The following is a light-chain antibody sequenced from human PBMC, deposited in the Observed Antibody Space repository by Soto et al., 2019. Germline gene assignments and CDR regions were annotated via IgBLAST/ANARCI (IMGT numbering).Light chain of an antibody. Sequence: ETVMTQSPAALSVSPGERATISCRASQDVYNNLAWYQQKPGQAPRLLIYHASSRATGIPARFSGSGSGTEFTLTISSLQSEDFAVYYCQQYNEWPLTFGGGTKVEIK. V-gene: IGKV3-15*01. CDR2: HAS. J-gene: IGKJ4*01. CDR3: QQYNEWPLT. CDR1: QDVYNN.